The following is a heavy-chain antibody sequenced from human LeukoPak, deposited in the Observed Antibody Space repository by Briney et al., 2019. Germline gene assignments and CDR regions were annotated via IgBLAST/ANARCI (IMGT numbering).Heavy chain of an antibody. CDR3: ATQNPYSGYDLDY. CDR2: IKQDGSEK. J-gene: IGHJ4*02. CDR1: GFTFSSYA. V-gene: IGHV3-7*03. D-gene: IGHD5-12*01. Sequence: PGGSLRLSCAASGFTFSSYAMSWVRQAPGKGLEWVANIKQDGSEKYYVDSVKGRFTISRDNAKNSLYLQMNSLRAEDTAVYYCATQNPYSGYDLDYWGQGTLVTVSS.